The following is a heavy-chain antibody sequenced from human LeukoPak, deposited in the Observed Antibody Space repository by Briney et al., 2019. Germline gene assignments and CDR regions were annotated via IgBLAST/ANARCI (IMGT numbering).Heavy chain of an antibody. CDR3: ARMGLVGATTGFDY. CDR2: MNPNSGNT. CDR1: GYTFTSYD. J-gene: IGHJ4*02. D-gene: IGHD1-26*01. Sequence: ASVKVSCKASGYTFTSYDINWVRQATGQGLEWMGWMNPNSGNTGYAQKFRGRVTMTRNTSISTAYMELSSLRSEDTAVYYCARMGLVGATTGFDYWGQGTLVTVSS. V-gene: IGHV1-8*01.